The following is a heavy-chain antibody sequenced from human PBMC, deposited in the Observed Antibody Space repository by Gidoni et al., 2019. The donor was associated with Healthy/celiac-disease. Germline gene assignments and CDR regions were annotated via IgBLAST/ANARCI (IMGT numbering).Heavy chain of an antibody. V-gene: IGHV4-39*01. CDR3: ARRSYYDFWSGVYYFDY. Sequence: QLQLQESGPGLVQPSETLSLTCTVSGGSISSSSYYWGWIRQPPGKGLEWIGSIYYSGSTYYNPSLKSRVTISVDTSKNQFSLKLSSVTAADTAVYYCARRSYYDFWSGVYYFDYWGQGTLVTVSS. CDR1: GGSISSSSYY. CDR2: IYYSGST. J-gene: IGHJ4*02. D-gene: IGHD3-3*01.